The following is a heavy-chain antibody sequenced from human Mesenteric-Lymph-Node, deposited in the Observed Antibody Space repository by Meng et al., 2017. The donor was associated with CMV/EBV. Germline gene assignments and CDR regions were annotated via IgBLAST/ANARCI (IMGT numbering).Heavy chain of an antibody. CDR3: AKSRSSTPGIVDD. V-gene: IGHV4-61*08. J-gene: IGHJ4*02. Sequence: VQLQESGPGLVKPSENLSLTCIVSGFSVTSGAYHWSWIRQSPGKGLEWIGYIYGTGITIYNPSLKSRVTILLETSKNQFSLKLNSVTTADTAVYYCAKSRSSTPGIVDDWGQGTLVTVSS. CDR2: IYGTGIT. D-gene: IGHD2/OR15-2a*01. CDR1: GFSVTSGAYH.